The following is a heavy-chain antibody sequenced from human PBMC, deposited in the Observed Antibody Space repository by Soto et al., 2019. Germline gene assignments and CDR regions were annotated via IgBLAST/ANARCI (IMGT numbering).Heavy chain of an antibody. CDR1: GFTFNIYG. CDR2: ISYDGGNQ. J-gene: IGHJ4*02. V-gene: IGHV3-30*18. Sequence: GGSLRLSCAASGFTFNIYGMHWVRQAPDKGLEWVALISYDGGNQYYADSVKGRFTISRDNSKNTLFLQMNSLRADDTAVYYCAKDQASGQGSFDSWGQGTLVTVSS. CDR3: AKDQASGQGSFDS.